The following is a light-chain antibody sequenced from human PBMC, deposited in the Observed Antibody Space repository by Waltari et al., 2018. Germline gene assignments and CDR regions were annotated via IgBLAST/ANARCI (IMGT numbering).Light chain of an antibody. CDR1: SSDVGGYNY. J-gene: IGLJ2*01. CDR2: EVS. V-gene: IGLV2-14*01. Sequence: QSALTQPASVSGSPGQSITISCTGTSSDVGGYNYVSWYQHHPGKAPKLMIYEVSDRQSGVVNCFSGAKAGNTASLTISGLQAEDEADYYCSSHTSSNTLIFGGGTKLTVL. CDR3: SSHTSSNTLI.